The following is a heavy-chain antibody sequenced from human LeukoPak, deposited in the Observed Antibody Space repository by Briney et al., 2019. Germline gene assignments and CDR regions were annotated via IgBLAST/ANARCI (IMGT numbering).Heavy chain of an antibody. Sequence: GGSLRLSCAASGFTFSSYSMNWVRQAPGKGLEWVSSISSSSSYIYYADSVKGRFTISRDNAKNSLYLQMNSLRAEDTAVYYCARDADSSGYYLDAFDIWGRGTMVAVSS. D-gene: IGHD3-22*01. CDR2: ISSSSSYI. J-gene: IGHJ3*02. CDR1: GFTFSSYS. V-gene: IGHV3-21*01. CDR3: ARDADSSGYYLDAFDI.